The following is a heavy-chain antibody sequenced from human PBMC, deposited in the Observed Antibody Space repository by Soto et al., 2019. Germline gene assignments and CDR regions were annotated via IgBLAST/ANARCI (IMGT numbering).Heavy chain of an antibody. V-gene: IGHV3-23*01. D-gene: IGHD3-3*01. CDR1: GFTFSNYA. CDR3: AKDEWSMNGRGYYYYYGMDV. J-gene: IGHJ6*02. Sequence: EVQLLESGGGLVQPGGSLRLSCAASGFTFSNYAMSWVRQAPGKGLEWVSAISGGGGSTYYADSVKGRFTISRDNSKNTLYLQMNSLRAEDTAVYYCAKDEWSMNGRGYYYYYGMDVWGQGTTVTVSS. CDR2: ISGGGGST.